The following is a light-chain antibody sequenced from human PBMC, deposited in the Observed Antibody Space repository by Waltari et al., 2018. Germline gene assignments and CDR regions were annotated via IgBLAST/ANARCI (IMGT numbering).Light chain of an antibody. CDR3: ATRDEGPTVV. V-gene: IGLV1-47*01. J-gene: IGLJ2*01. CDR2: LTH. Sequence: QSVLTQPPSASGTPGQSVTISCSGSISTIGTHYVYWYQQLPGTAPKLLTYLTHQRPSGVPDRFSASKSGTSASLAISGLRFEDEADYYCATRDEGPTVVFGGGTKLTVL. CDR1: ISTIGTHY.